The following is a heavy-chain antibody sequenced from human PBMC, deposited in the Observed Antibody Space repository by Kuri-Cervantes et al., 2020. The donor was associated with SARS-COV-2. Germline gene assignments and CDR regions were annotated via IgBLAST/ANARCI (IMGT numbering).Heavy chain of an antibody. Sequence: GESLKISCAASGFTFSSYWMHWVRQAPGKGLVWVSRINSDGSSTSYADSVKGRFTISRDNAKNTLYLQMNSLRAEDTAVYYCAKDLNPKNLSRDDAFDIWGQGTMVTVSS. V-gene: IGHV3-74*01. J-gene: IGHJ3*02. CDR1: GFTFSSYW. CDR2: INSDGSST. D-gene: IGHD5/OR15-5a*01. CDR3: AKDLNPKNLSRDDAFDI.